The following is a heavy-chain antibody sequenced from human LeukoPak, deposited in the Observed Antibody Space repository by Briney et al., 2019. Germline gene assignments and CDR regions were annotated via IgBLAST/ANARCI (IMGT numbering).Heavy chain of an antibody. CDR1: GFTFIQHY. D-gene: IGHD3-22*01. J-gene: IGHJ4*02. CDR2: TRNKANSYTT. Sequence: GGSLRLSCAASGFTFIQHYMDWVRQAPGKGLEWVGRTRNKANSYTTEYAASVKGRFTISRDDSKNSLYLQMNSLKTEDTAVYYCARVFYDSSGYYLDYWGQGTLVTVSS. V-gene: IGHV3-72*01. CDR3: ARVFYDSSGYYLDY.